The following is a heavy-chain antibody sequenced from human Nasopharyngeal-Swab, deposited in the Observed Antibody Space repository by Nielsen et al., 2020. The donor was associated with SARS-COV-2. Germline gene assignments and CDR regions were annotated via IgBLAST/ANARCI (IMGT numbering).Heavy chain of an antibody. J-gene: IGHJ6*02. D-gene: IGHD6-13*01. V-gene: IGHV4-59*01. CDR2: IYYSGST. CDR3: ARVEAAGGDV. Sequence: WIRQPPGKGLEWIGYIYYSGSTNYNPSLKSRVTISVDTSKNQTSLKLSSVTAADAAVYYYARVEAAGGDVWGQGTTVTVSS.